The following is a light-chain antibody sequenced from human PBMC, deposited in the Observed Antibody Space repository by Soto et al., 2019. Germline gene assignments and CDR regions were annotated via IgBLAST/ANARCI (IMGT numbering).Light chain of an antibody. CDR1: SSDVGSYNY. CDR3: SSYTSISTRV. Sequence: QSVLTQPASVSGSPGQSITISCTGTSSDVGSYNYVSWYQQHPGEAPKLMIYEVSNRPSGVSKRFSGSKSGNTASLTISGLQAEDEANYYCSSYTSISTRVFGAGTQLPVL. J-gene: IGLJ3*02. CDR2: EVS. V-gene: IGLV2-14*01.